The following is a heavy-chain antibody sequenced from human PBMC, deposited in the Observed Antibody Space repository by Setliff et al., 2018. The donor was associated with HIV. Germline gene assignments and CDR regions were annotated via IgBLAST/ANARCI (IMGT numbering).Heavy chain of an antibody. D-gene: IGHD3-22*01. J-gene: IGHJ6*04. CDR3: ARGREVIRDTYYSYFYMDV. CDR2: LNHSGNI. V-gene: IGHV4-34*01. CDR1: GETFNGYF. Sequence: SQTLSLTCAVYGETFNGYFWTWIRQSPGKGLEWIGELNHSGNINQNPSLRSGFTLSVDTSKNQFSLTLHSVTAADTAVYYCARGREVIRDTYYSYFYMDVWSRGTPVTVSS.